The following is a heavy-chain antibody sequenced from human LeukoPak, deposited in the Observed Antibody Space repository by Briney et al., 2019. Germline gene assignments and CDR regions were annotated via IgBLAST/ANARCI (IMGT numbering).Heavy chain of an antibody. V-gene: IGHV1-3*01. J-gene: IGHJ5*02. Sequence: GASVKVSCKASGYTFTSYAMHWVRQAPGQRLEWMGWINAGNGNTKYSLKFQGRVTITRDTSASTAYMELSSLRSEDTAVYYCATPVGYSSSWYWFDPWGQGTLVTVSS. CDR2: INAGNGNT. D-gene: IGHD6-13*01. CDR3: ATPVGYSSSWYWFDP. CDR1: GYTFTSYA.